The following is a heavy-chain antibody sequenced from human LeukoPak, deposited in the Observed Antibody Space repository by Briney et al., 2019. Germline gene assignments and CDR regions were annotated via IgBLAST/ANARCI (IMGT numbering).Heavy chain of an antibody. V-gene: IGHV3-48*01. J-gene: IGHJ4*02. CDR3: ARDSSGWSFDY. Sequence: GGSLRLSCAASGFTFSNAWMNWVRQAPGKGLEWVSYISSSSSTIYYADSVKGRFTISRDNAKNSLYLQMNSLRAEDTAVYYCARDSSGWSFDYWGQGTLVTVSS. CDR2: ISSSSSTI. D-gene: IGHD6-19*01. CDR1: GFTFSNAW.